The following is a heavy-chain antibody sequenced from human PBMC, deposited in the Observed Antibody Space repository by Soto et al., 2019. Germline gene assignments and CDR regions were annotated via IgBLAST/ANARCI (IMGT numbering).Heavy chain of an antibody. D-gene: IGHD2-15*01. J-gene: IGHJ6*02. CDR2: ISGSGGST. CDR1: EFTFANYA. Sequence: PGGSLRLSCAASEFTFANYAMSWVRQAPGKGLERVSAISGSGGSTYYADSVKGRFTISRDNSKNTLYLQMDSLRAEDTGVYYCAKASTDIVVVVAATFYYYGMDVWGQGTTVTVSS. V-gene: IGHV3-23*01. CDR3: AKASTDIVVVVAATFYYYGMDV.